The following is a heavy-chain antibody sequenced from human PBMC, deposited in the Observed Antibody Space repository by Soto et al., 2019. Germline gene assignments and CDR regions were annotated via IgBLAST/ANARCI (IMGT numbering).Heavy chain of an antibody. CDR2: VIPIFGTA. V-gene: IGHV1-69*01. Sequence: QVRLVQSGAEVKKPGSSVKVSCKAPGGTFSSYAISWVRQAPGQGLEWMGGVIPIFGTAKYAQKFQGRVTITADESTSTGYMELRSLRSEDTAVYYCARSQGGSSSLDIYYYNYYGMDVWGQGTTVTVSS. CDR3: ARSQGGSSSLDIYYYNYYGMDV. J-gene: IGHJ6*02. CDR1: GGTFSSYA. D-gene: IGHD2-15*01.